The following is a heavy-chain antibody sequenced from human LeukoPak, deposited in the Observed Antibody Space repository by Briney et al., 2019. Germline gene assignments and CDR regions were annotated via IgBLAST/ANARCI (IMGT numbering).Heavy chain of an antibody. V-gene: IGHV3-74*01. CDR1: EFTFSYYW. J-gene: IGHJ4*02. Sequence: GGSLRLSCVASEFTFSYYWMYWVRQAPGQGLVSVSRISSDGSSTTYAESVKGRFTISRDNAKNTLYLQVNSLRAEDTAIYYCARDDSNGIDYWGQGTLVTVSS. CDR2: ISSDGSST. D-gene: IGHD6-19*01. CDR3: ARDDSNGIDY.